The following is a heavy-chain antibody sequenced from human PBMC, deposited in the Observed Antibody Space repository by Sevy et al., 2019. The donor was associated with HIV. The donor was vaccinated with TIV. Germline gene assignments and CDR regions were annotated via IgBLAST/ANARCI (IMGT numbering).Heavy chain of an antibody. V-gene: IGHV3-23*01. Sequence: GGSLRLSCAASGFTFSIYAMSWVRQAPGKGLEWVSVISITGGSTYYEDSVKGRFTISRDNSNSTLYLQMNTLRAEDTAVYYCAKDRVSGTYYTGDFDYWGQGTLVTVSS. CDR3: AKDRVSGTYYTGDFDY. J-gene: IGHJ4*02. CDR1: GFTFSIYA. CDR2: ISITGGST. D-gene: IGHD3-10*01.